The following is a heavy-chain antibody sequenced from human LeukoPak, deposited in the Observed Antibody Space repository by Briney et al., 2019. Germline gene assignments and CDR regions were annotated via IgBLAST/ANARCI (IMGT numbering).Heavy chain of an antibody. CDR2: IDWDDNK. D-gene: IGHD6-13*01. CDR3: ARCIAATGTVDY. CDR1: GFSLSTNGMS. V-gene: IGHV2-70*11. J-gene: IGHJ4*02. Sequence: ESGPTLVNPTQTLTLTCTFSGFSLSTNGMSVTWVRQPPGKALEWLARIDWDDNKYYSTSLKTRLTISKDTSKNQVVLTMTNMDPVDTATYYCARCIAATGTVDYWGQGTLVTVSS.